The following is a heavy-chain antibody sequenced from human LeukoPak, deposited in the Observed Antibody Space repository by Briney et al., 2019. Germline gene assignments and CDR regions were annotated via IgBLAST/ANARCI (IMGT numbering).Heavy chain of an antibody. V-gene: IGHV3-7*01. CDR2: IKQDGSEK. CDR3: ARQGHGGSYLSPVDY. D-gene: IGHD1-26*01. CDR1: GFTFSSYW. Sequence: HPGGSLRLSCAASGFTFSSYWMSWVRQAPGKGLEWVANIKQDGSEKYYVDSVKGRFTISRDNAKNSLYLQMNSLRAEDTAVYYCARQGHGGSYLSPVDYWGQGTLVTVSS. J-gene: IGHJ4*02.